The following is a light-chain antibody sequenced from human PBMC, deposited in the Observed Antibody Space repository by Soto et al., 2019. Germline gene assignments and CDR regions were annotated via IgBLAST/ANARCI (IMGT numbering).Light chain of an antibody. CDR1: SSNIEGNS. J-gene: IGLJ1*01. CDR3: GSWDSSLSAYV. V-gene: IGLV1-51*01. Sequence: QSVLTRPPSVSAAPGQKVTISCSGSSSNIEGNSVSWHQQLPGTAPKLLIYDDNKRPSGIPDRFSGSKSGTSATLGITGFQTGDEADYYCGSWDSSLSAYVFGTGTKVTVL. CDR2: DDN.